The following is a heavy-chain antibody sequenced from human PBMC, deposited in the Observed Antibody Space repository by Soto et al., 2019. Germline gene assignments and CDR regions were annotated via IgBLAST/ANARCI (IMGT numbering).Heavy chain of an antibody. D-gene: IGHD6-13*01. CDR3: ARYSYSSSWYYFDY. Sequence: GGSLRLSCAASGFTFSNAWINWVRQAPGKGLEWVSVIYSGGSTYYADSVKGRFTISRDNSKNTLYLQMNSLRAEDTAEYYCARYSYSSSWYYFDYWGQGTLVTVSS. V-gene: IGHV3-53*01. CDR1: GFTFSNAW. J-gene: IGHJ4*02. CDR2: IYSGGST.